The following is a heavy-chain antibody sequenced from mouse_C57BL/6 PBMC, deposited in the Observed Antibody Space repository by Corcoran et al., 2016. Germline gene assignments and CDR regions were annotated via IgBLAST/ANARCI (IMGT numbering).Heavy chain of an antibody. J-gene: IGHJ3*01. CDR2: INPNNGGT. CDR3: ARSYYGSSYVFAY. Sequence: EVQLQQSGHELVKPGASVMISGKASGYTFTDYYMNWVKQSHGKILEWIGDINPNNGGTSYNQKFKGKATLTVDKSSSTAYMELRSLTSEDSAVYYCARSYYGSSYVFAYWGQGTLVTVSA. V-gene: IGHV1-26*01. D-gene: IGHD1-1*01. CDR1: GYTFTDYY.